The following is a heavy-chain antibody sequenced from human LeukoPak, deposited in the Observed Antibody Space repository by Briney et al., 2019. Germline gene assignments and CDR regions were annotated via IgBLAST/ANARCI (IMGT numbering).Heavy chain of an antibody. V-gene: IGHV3-66*01. CDR3: VRDRWPGLGDF. Sequence: GGSLRLSCAASGFTVSDNYMSWVRQAPGKGLEWVSTVYSGGLTYYADPVKGRFTISRDNSKNTLYLQLSSLRAEDTAVYYCVRDRWPGLGDFWGQGTTVTVSS. CDR2: VYSGGLT. D-gene: IGHD6-19*01. CDR1: GFTVSDNY. J-gene: IGHJ6*02.